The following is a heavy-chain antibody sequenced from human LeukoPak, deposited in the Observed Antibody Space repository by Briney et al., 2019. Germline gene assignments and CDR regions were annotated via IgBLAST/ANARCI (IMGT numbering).Heavy chain of an antibody. V-gene: IGHV4-34*01. CDR1: GGSFSGYY. D-gene: IGHD2-15*01. Sequence: SETLSLTCAVYGGSFSGYYWSWIRQPPGKGLEWIGEINHSGSTNYHPSLKSRVTISVDTSKNQFSLKLSSVTAADTAVYYCARGPPGCSGGSCYPGAYFDYWGQGTLVTVSS. CDR3: ARGPPGCSGGSCYPGAYFDY. J-gene: IGHJ4*02. CDR2: INHSGST.